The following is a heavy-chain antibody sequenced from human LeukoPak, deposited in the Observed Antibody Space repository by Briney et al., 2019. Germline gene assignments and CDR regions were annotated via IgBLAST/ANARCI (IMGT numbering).Heavy chain of an antibody. CDR1: GGSISSYY. J-gene: IGHJ3*02. D-gene: IGHD6-25*01. CDR2: IYYSGST. Sequence: SETLSLTCTVSGGSISSYYWSWIRQPPGKGLEWIGYIYYSGSTNYNPSLKSRVTISVDTSKNQLSLKLSSVTAADTAVYYCARAPAARGALDIWGQGTMVTVSS. V-gene: IGHV4-59*01. CDR3: ARAPAARGALDI.